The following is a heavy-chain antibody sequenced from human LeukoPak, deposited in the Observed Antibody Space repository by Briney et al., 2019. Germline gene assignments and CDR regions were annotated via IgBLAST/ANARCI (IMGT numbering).Heavy chain of an antibody. D-gene: IGHD3-22*01. J-gene: IGHJ4*02. CDR3: ARESVIGDSSGYYRIDY. CDR1: GYTFTSYG. Sequence: ASVKVSCKASGYTFTSYGISWVRQAPGQGLEWMGWISAYNGNTNYAQNLQGRVTMTTDTSTSTAYMELRSLRSDDTAVYYCARESVIGDSSGYYRIDYWGQGTLVTVSS. V-gene: IGHV1-18*01. CDR2: ISAYNGNT.